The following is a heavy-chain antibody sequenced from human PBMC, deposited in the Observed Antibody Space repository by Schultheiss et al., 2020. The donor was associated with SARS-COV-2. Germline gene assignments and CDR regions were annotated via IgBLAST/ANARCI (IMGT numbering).Heavy chain of an antibody. CDR1: GGSISSYY. D-gene: IGHD3-22*01. V-gene: IGHV4-59*01. CDR2: IYYSGST. J-gene: IGHJ5*02. CDR3: ARATYYYDSSGYYNWFDP. Sequence: SQTLSLTCTVSGGSISSYYWSWIRQPPGKGLEWIGYIYYSGSTNYNPSLKSRVTISVDTSKNQFSLKLSSVTAADTAVYYCARATYYYDSSGYYNWFDPWGQGTLVTVSS.